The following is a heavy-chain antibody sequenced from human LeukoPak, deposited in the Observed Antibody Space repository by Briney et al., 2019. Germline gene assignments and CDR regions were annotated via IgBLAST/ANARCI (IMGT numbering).Heavy chain of an antibody. D-gene: IGHD3-10*01. CDR2: IVVGSGNT. J-gene: IGHJ5*02. V-gene: IGHV1-58*02. Sequence: ASVKVSCKASGFTFTSSAMQWVRQARGQRLEWIGWIVVGSGNTNYAQKFQERVTITRDMSTSTAYMELSSLRSEDTAVYYCAALTRFGETVDPWGQGTLVTVSS. CDR1: GFTFTSSA. CDR3: AALTRFGETVDP.